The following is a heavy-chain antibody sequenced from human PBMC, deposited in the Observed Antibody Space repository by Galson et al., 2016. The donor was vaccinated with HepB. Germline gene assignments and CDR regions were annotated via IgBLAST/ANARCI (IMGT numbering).Heavy chain of an antibody. CDR2: INPNSGGT. J-gene: IGHJ4*02. CDR3: ARDWHGDYLDS. D-gene: IGHD4-17*01. CDR1: GYIFTDHY. Sequence: SVKVSCKASGYIFTDHYMHWVRQAPGQGLEWMGWINPNSGGTHYGQTFQGRVLMTRDTSLTTAYMELTSLTYDDTAVYFCARDWHGDYLDSWGQGTLVTVSS. V-gene: IGHV1-2*02.